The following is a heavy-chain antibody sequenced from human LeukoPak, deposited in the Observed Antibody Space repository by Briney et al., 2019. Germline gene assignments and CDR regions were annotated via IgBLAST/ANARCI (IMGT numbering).Heavy chain of an antibody. J-gene: IGHJ2*01. V-gene: IGHV4-39*01. CDR2: IYYSGST. Sequence: SETLSLTCTVSGGSISSSSYYWGWIRQPPGKGLEWIGSIYYSGSTYYNPSLKSRVTISVDTSKNQFSLKLSSVTAADTAVYYCARVAGDLSPHWYFDLWGRGTLVTVSS. CDR1: GGSISSSSYY. CDR3: ARVAGDLSPHWYFDL. D-gene: IGHD6-19*01.